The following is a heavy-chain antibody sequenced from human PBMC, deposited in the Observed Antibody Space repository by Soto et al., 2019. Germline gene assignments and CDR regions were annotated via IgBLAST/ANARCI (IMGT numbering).Heavy chain of an antibody. Sequence: SETLSLTCNVSGGSVSSGSYFWSWIRQPPGKGLEWIGYIYNSGNTKYNPSLKSRVTISADTSKNQFSLKLSSVTAADTAVYYCAREGRVATFDYWGQGSLVTVS. D-gene: IGHD5-12*01. CDR3: AREGRVATFDY. CDR1: GGSVSSGSYF. V-gene: IGHV4-61*01. J-gene: IGHJ4*02. CDR2: IYNSGNT.